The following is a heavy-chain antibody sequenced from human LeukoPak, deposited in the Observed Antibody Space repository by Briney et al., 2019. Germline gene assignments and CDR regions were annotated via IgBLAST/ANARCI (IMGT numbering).Heavy chain of an antibody. J-gene: IGHJ4*02. Sequence: APVKVSCKASGYTFISYDIHWVRQAPGQGLEWMGWMDTNSDNTVSAQKFQGRVTMTKTASISTAYMELRSLRSEDTAVYYCMSTSNWGSVIFDYWGQGTLVTVSS. CDR3: MSTSNWGSVIFDY. CDR2: MDTNSDNT. V-gene: IGHV1-8*01. CDR1: GYTFISYD. D-gene: IGHD7-27*01.